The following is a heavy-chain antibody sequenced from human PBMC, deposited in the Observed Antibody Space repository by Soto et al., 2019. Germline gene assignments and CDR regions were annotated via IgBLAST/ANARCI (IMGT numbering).Heavy chain of an antibody. J-gene: IGHJ4*02. CDR1: GGSISSGGYY. D-gene: IGHD3-22*01. V-gene: IGHV4-31*03. Sequence: QVQLQESGPGLVKPSQTLSLTCTVSGGSISSGGYYWSWIRQHPGKGLEWIGYIYYSGSTYYNSSMTSRVTLSVDMSKNQFSLKLSSVTAADTAVYYCARVWDSSGPNFDYWGQGTLVTVSS. CDR2: IYYSGST. CDR3: ARVWDSSGPNFDY.